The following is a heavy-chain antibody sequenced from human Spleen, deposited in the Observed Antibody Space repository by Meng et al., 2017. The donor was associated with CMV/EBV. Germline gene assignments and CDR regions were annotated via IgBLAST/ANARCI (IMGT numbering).Heavy chain of an antibody. J-gene: IGHJ5*02. Sequence: ASVKVSCKASGYTFIGYYIHWVRQAPGHGPEWMGWINPNRGGTKYSQKFQGRVTMTRDTSISTAYMELSSLRSDDTAVYYCARVLSSGSYNWVSGIVDHWGQGTLVTVSS. D-gene: IGHD1-26*01. CDR1: GYTFIGYY. CDR2: INPNRGGT. V-gene: IGHV1-2*02. CDR3: ARVLSSGSYNWVSGIVDH.